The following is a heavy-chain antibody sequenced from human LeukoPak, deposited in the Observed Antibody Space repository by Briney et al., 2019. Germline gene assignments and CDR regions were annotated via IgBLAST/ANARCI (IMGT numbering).Heavy chain of an antibody. D-gene: IGHD5-18*01. J-gene: IGHJ4*02. CDR1: GGTFSSYA. V-gene: IGHV1-69*04. CDR3: ARTSFHYSYGYGGGLYFDY. CDR2: IITILGIA. Sequence: SVKVSCKASGGTFSSYAISSVRQAPGQGLEWVGRIITILGIANYAQKFQGRVMITADKSTSTAYMELSSLRSEDMAVYYCARTSFHYSYGYGGGLYFDYWGQGTLVTVSS.